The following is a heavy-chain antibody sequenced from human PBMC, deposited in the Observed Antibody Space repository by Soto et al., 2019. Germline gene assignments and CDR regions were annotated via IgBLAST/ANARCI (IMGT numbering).Heavy chain of an antibody. CDR2: ISSSSSYI. J-gene: IGHJ3*02. CDR1: GFTFSSYS. V-gene: IGHV3-21*01. D-gene: IGHD3-3*02. CDR3: ARTLSRRRPIDAFDI. Sequence: SLRLSCAASGFTFSSYSMNWVRQAPGKGLEWVSSISSSSSYIYYADSVKGRFTISRDNAKNSLYLQMNSLRSEDTAVYYCARTLSRRRPIDAFDIWGQGTMVTVSS.